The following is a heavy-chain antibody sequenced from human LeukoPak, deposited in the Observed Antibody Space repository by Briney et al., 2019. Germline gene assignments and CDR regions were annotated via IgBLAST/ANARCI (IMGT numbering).Heavy chain of an antibody. CDR2: IIPIFGTA. V-gene: IGHV1-69*05. CDR1: GGTFSSYA. CDR3: ASSAYYDSSGYYLFNY. Sequence: SVKVSCKASGGTFSSYAISWVRQAPGQGLERMGGIIPIFGTANYAQKFQGRVTITTDESTSTAYMELSSLRSEDTAVYYCASSAYYDSSGYYLFNYWGQGTLVTVSS. D-gene: IGHD3-22*01. J-gene: IGHJ4*02.